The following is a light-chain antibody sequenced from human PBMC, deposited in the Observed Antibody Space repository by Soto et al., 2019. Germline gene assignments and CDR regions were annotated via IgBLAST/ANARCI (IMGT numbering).Light chain of an antibody. CDR2: DAS. CDR1: QSISSW. CDR3: QQYNSYPWT. V-gene: IGKV1-5*01. J-gene: IGKJ1*01. Sequence: DIQMTQSPSTLSASVGDRVTITCRASQSISSWLAWYQQKPGKAPKLLIYDASSLASGVPSRFSGSGSGTEFTLTISSLQPDDFAVYYGQQYNSYPWTFGQGTKVEIK.